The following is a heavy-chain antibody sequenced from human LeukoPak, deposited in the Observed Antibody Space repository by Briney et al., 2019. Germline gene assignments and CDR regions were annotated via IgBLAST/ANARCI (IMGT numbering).Heavy chain of an antibody. Sequence: SETLSLTCTVSGGSISSSSYYWGWIRQPPGKGLEWIGSIYYSGSTYYNPSLKSRVTISVDTSKNHFSLKLTSVTAADTAVYYCARNYGSGTYCQAYWGQGTLVTVSS. J-gene: IGHJ4*02. CDR3: ARNYGSGTYCQAY. V-gene: IGHV4-39*07. D-gene: IGHD3-10*01. CDR1: GGSISSSSYY. CDR2: IYYSGST.